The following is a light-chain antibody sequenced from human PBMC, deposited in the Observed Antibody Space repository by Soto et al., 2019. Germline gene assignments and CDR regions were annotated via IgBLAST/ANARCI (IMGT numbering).Light chain of an antibody. CDR1: QTITTY. J-gene: IGKJ1*01. CDR2: GAS. CDR3: QQSYNTPRT. V-gene: IGKV1-39*01. Sequence: DIQMTQFPSSLSASVGDIVTITCRASQTITTYLNWYQQRPGKAPKLLIYGASSLQSGVPSRFTGSGSGTDFTLTISSLQHEDFATYFCQQSYNTPRTFGQGTKVEIE.